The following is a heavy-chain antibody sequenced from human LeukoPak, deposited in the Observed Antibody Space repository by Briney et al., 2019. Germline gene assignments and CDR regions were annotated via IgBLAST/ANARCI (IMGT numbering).Heavy chain of an antibody. CDR3: ARVSSPLQYNWFDP. D-gene: IGHD1-14*01. Sequence: ASVKVSCKASGYTFTAYYIHWVRQAPGQGLEWMGRINPNSGDTNYAQKFQGRDTMTRDTSINTAYMELSRLRSDDTAVYYCARVSSPLQYNWFDPWGQGTLVAVSS. J-gene: IGHJ5*02. V-gene: IGHV1-2*06. CDR1: GYTFTAYY. CDR2: INPNSGDT.